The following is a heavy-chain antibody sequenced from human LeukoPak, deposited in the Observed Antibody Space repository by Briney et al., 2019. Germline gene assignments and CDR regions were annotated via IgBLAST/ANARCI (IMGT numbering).Heavy chain of an antibody. CDR2: IYYSGST. Sequence: PSETLSLTCTVSGYSISSGYYWGWIRQPPGKGLEWIGYIYYSGSTIYNPSLNSRVTISVDTSKNQFSLKLTSVTAADTAVYYCARDLCSGGSCYPGWFDPWGQGTLVTVSS. CDR1: GYSISSGYY. V-gene: IGHV4-61*01. CDR3: ARDLCSGGSCYPGWFDP. D-gene: IGHD2-15*01. J-gene: IGHJ5*02.